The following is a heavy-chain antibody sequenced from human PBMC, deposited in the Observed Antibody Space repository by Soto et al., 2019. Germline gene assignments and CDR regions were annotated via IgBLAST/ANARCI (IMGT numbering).Heavy chain of an antibody. V-gene: IGHV1-18*01. CDR3: ARGPTDYYDNSGNYFLDY. J-gene: IGHJ4*02. CDR2: ISTYNGNT. CDR1: GYTFTTYG. D-gene: IGHD3-22*01. Sequence: EASVKVSCTASGYTFTTYGMSWVRQAPGQGLDWMGWISTYNGNTKYAERLQGRVTMTTDTTTSTAYMELRSLRSDDTAVYYCARGPTDYYDNSGNYFLDYWGQETLVTVSS.